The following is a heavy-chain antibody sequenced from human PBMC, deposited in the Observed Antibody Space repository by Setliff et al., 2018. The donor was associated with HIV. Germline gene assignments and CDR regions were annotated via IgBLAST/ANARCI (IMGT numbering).Heavy chain of an antibody. CDR3: ARAGSMVRGVIISAIDI. Sequence: SETLSLTCSVSDGSVSGYSWSWIRQPAGKGLEWIGRIYTSGTTNYNPSLKSRVTMSVDTTKNQFSLKLSSVTAADTAVYYCARAGSMVRGVIISAIDIWGQGTMVTVSS. J-gene: IGHJ3*02. CDR1: DGSVSGYS. V-gene: IGHV4-4*07. D-gene: IGHD3-10*01. CDR2: IYTSGTT.